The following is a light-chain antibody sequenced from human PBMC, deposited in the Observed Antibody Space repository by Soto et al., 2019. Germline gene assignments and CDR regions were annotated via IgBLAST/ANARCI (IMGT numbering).Light chain of an antibody. CDR3: QQYNSYPIP. Sequence: DIQMTQSPSTLSASLGDIVTITCRASQSISSWLAWYQQKPGKAPKLLIYKASSLESGVLSRFSGTGSGTEFTLTISSLQHADFATYYCQQYNSYPIPFGQGTRLEIK. J-gene: IGKJ5*01. V-gene: IGKV1-5*03. CDR1: QSISSW. CDR2: KAS.